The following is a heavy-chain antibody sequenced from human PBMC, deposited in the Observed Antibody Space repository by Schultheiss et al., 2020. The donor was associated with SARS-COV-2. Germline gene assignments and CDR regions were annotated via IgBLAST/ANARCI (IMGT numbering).Heavy chain of an antibody. V-gene: IGHV3-23*01. D-gene: IGHD3-22*01. Sequence: GESLKISCAASGFTFSSYAMSWVRQAPGKGLEWVSAISGSGGSTYYADSVKGRFTISRDNSKNTLYLQMNSLRAEDTAVYYCARDSGYDGSGLDRYWGQGTLVTV. CDR2: ISGSGGST. J-gene: IGHJ4*02. CDR1: GFTFSSYA. CDR3: ARDSGYDGSGLDRY.